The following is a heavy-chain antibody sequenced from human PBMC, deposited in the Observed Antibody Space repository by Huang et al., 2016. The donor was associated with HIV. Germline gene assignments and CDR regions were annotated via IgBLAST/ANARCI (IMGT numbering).Heavy chain of an antibody. D-gene: IGHD3-16*01. CDR3: AKDIGGWGGYFDL. CDR1: SFSFDEYA. J-gene: IGHJ2*01. CDR2: ISWNSDTI. Sequence: VQLVESGGGLVQPGRSLRLSCAASSFSFDEYAMHWVRQPPGKGLEWVSGISWNSDTIDYADSVKGRFTISRDNAKNSLYLQMNSLRVEDTALYYCAKDIGGWGGYFDLWGRDTLVTVSS. V-gene: IGHV3-9*01.